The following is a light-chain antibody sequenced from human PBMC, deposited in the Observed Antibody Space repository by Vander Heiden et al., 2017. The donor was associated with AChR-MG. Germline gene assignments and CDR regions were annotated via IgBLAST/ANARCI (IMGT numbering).Light chain of an antibody. CDR2: YAS. Sequence: EVVVTQSPGTLSVSPGERVTLSCRTSEPINNNLAWYKHRPGQPPRVLIYYASTRATGIPVRFSGSGSVTDFTLTISSLQSEDFAVYYCQQFNSWPQTFGGGTKVEVK. V-gene: IGKV3-15*01. J-gene: IGKJ4*01. CDR3: QQFNSWPQT. CDR1: EPINNN.